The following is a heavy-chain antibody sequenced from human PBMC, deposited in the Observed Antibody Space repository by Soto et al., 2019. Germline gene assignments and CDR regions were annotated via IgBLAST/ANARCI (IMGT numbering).Heavy chain of an antibody. D-gene: IGHD6-13*01. Sequence: GPTLVNPTQTLTLTCTFSGFSLSTSGMCVSWIRQPPGKALEWLALIDWDDDKYYSTSLKTRLTISKDTSKNQVVLTMTNMDPVDTATYYCARIQRLYSSSWYGVDPWGQGTLVTVSS. CDR1: GFSLSTSGMC. J-gene: IGHJ5*02. CDR2: IDWDDDK. CDR3: ARIQRLYSSSWYGVDP. V-gene: IGHV2-70*01.